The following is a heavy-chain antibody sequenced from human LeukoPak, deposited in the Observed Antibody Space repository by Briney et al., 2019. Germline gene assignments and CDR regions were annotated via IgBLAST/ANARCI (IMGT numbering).Heavy chain of an antibody. CDR1: GFTFSSYS. Sequence: GGSLRLSCAASGFTFSSYSMNWVRQAPGKGLEWVSSISSSSSYIYYADSVKGRFTISRDNAKNSLYLQMNSLRAEDTAVYYCARDRDIVVVPAVPDAFDIWGQGTMVTVSS. D-gene: IGHD2-2*01. CDR3: ARDRDIVVVPAVPDAFDI. J-gene: IGHJ3*02. V-gene: IGHV3-21*01. CDR2: ISSSSSYI.